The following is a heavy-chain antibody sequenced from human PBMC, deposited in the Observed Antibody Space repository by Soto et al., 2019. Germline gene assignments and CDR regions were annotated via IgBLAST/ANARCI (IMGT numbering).Heavy chain of an antibody. CDR1: GFTFSTYA. CDR2: VSASGLNT. CDR3: AKDLRITMVRGVIPDC. Sequence: PGGSLRLSCAASGFTFSTYAMAWVRQAPGKGLEWVSGVSASGLNTDYADPVKGRFYISRDNSKNTLYLQMNSLRAEDTAVYYCAKDLRITMVRGVIPDCWGQGTLVTVSS. J-gene: IGHJ4*02. D-gene: IGHD3-10*01. V-gene: IGHV3-23*01.